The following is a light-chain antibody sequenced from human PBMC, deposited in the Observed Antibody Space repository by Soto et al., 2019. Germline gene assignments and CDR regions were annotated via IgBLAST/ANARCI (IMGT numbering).Light chain of an antibody. Sequence: EIVMTQSPATLSVSPGERATRSCRASQSVSSNLAWYQQKPGQAPRLLIYGASTRATGIPARFSGSGSGTEFTLTISSLQSEDFAVYYCQQYNNWWWTFGQGTKVDIK. CDR1: QSVSSN. CDR3: QQYNNWWWT. V-gene: IGKV3-15*01. J-gene: IGKJ1*01. CDR2: GAS.